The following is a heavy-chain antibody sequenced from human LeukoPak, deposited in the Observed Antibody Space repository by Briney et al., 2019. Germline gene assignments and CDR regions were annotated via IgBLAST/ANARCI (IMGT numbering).Heavy chain of an antibody. CDR1: SGSISSSSYY. CDR2: IYYSGST. CDR3: ARGSYCSSTSCYRSYYFDY. V-gene: IGHV4-39*07. D-gene: IGHD2-2*01. J-gene: IGHJ4*02. Sequence: SETLSLTCTVSSGSISSSSYYWGWIRQPPGKGLEWIGRIYYSGSTYYNPSLKSRVTISVDTSKNQFSLKLSSVTAADTAVYYCARGSYCSSTSCYRSYYFDYWGQGTLVTVSS.